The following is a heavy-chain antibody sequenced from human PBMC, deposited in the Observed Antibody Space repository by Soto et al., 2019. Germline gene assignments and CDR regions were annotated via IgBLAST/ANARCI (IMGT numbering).Heavy chain of an antibody. D-gene: IGHD5-12*01. Sequence: ASETLSLSCTVSGGSISSYYWSWIRQPPGKGLEWIGYIYYSGSTNYNPSLKSRVTISVDTSKNQFSLKLSSVTAADTAVYYCARGGYSGYGSDYWGQGTLVTVSS. CDR1: GGSISSYY. J-gene: IGHJ4*02. V-gene: IGHV4-59*01. CDR3: ARGGYSGYGSDY. CDR2: IYYSGST.